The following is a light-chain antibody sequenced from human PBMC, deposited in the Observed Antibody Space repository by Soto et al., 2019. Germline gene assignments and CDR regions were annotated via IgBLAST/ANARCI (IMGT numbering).Light chain of an antibody. CDR2: EVN. CDR3: SSYTRTTTLV. CDR1: NSDVGTYNF. V-gene: IGLV2-14*01. J-gene: IGLJ2*01. Sequence: QSALTQPASVSGSPGQSITISCTGTNSDVGTYNFVSWYQQYPGKAPKLIIYEVNNRPSGVSTRFSGSKSGNTASLTISGLQAEDEADYHCSSYTRTTTLVFGGGTKLTVL.